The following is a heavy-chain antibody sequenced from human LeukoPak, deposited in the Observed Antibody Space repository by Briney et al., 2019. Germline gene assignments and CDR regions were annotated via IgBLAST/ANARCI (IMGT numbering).Heavy chain of an antibody. CDR3: ASYEYSSSSVPFDY. D-gene: IGHD6-6*01. CDR2: IIPIFGTA. Sequence: SVKVSCKASGGTFSSYAISWVRQAPGQGLEWTGRIIPIFGTANYAQKFQGRVTITTDESTSTAYMELSSLRSEDTAVYYCASYEYSSSSVPFDYWGQGTLVTVSS. J-gene: IGHJ4*02. CDR1: GGTFSSYA. V-gene: IGHV1-69*05.